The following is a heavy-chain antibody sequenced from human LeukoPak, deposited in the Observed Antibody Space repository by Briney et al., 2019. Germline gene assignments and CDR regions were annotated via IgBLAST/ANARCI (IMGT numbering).Heavy chain of an antibody. CDR1: GGTFSSYA. J-gene: IGHJ4*02. Sequence: SVKVSCKASGGTFSSYAISWVRQAPGQGLEWMGGIIPIFGTANYAQKFQGRVTITADKSTSTAYMELSSLRSEDTAVYYCASGASDDSSGYYYFDYWGQGTLVTVSS. CDR3: ASGASDDSSGYYYFDY. D-gene: IGHD3-22*01. V-gene: IGHV1-69*06. CDR2: IIPIFGTA.